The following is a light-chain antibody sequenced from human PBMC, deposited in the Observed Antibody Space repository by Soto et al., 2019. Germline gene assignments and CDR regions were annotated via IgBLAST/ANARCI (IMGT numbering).Light chain of an antibody. J-gene: IGLJ3*02. CDR3: AAWDDSMTEV. Sequence: QSVLTQPPSASGTPGQTVTISCSGSSSNIGSNTVTWYQQLPGTAPKLLIYNSDHRPSGVPDRFSGSKSGTSASLAISGLHSEDEADYYCAAWDDSMTEVFGGGTKVTVL. CDR2: NSD. V-gene: IGLV1-44*01. CDR1: SSNIGSNT.